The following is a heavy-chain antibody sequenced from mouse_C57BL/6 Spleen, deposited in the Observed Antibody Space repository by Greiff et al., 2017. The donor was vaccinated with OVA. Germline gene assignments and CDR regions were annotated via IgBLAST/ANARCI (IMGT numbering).Heavy chain of an antibody. CDR2: IDPSDSYT. D-gene: IGHD1-1*01. CDR1: GYTFTSYW. CDR3: ARSPRYGSSLFDY. J-gene: IGHJ2*01. V-gene: IGHV1-69*01. Sequence: VQLQQPGAELVMPGASVKLSCKASGYTFTSYWMHWVKQRPGQGLEWIGEIDPSDSYTNYNQKFKGKSTLTVDKSSSTAYMQLSSLTSEDSAVYYCARSPRYGSSLFDYWGQGTTLTVSS.